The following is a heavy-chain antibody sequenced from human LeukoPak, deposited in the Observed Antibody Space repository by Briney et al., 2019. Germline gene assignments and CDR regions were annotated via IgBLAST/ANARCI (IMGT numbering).Heavy chain of an antibody. V-gene: IGHV1-18*01. Sequence: ASVKVSCKASGYTFTSYGISWVRQALGQGLEWMGWISAYNANTNYAQNLQGRVTMTTDTSTSTAYMELRSLRSDDTAVYYCARNGNSIDFDYWGQGTLVTVSS. CDR1: GYTFTSYG. J-gene: IGHJ4*02. CDR2: ISAYNANT. D-gene: IGHD5-12*01. CDR3: ARNGNSIDFDY.